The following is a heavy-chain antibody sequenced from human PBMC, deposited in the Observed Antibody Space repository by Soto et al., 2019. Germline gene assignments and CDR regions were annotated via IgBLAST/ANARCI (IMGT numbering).Heavy chain of an antibody. Sequence: SQTLSLTCTVSGGSISSYYWSWIRQPPGKGLEWIGYIYYSGSTNYNPSLKSRVTISVDTSKNQFSLKLSSVTAADTAVYYCARVDYDILTGYYYFDYWGQGTLVTVSS. CDR1: GGSISSYY. V-gene: IGHV4-59*01. J-gene: IGHJ4*02. CDR2: IYYSGST. CDR3: ARVDYDILTGYYYFDY. D-gene: IGHD3-9*01.